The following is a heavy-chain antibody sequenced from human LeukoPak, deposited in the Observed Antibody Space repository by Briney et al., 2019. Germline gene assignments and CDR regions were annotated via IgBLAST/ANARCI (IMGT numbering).Heavy chain of an antibody. V-gene: IGHV4-39*07. J-gene: IGHJ4*02. CDR2: LYYRET. CDR3: ARGRNWNYQSHFDY. Sequence: SETLSLTCTVSGDSISDTRYFWGFIRRSPGKGLEWIVSLYYRETFYNPSLKSRLIISSDTSKNQFSLRLTSLTAADTGVYYCARGRNWNYQSHFDYWGQGTLVTVSS. D-gene: IGHD1-7*01. CDR1: GDSISDTRYF.